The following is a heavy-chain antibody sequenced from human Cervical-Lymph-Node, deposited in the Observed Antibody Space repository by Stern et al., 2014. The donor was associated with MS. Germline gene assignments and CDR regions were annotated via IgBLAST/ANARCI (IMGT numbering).Heavy chain of an antibody. CDR3: ARDTSSPERSDW. D-gene: IGHD1-1*01. CDR1: GFTVSRDY. Sequence: VQLVESGGGVIQPGGSLRLSCTASGFTVSRDYMTWVRQAPGKGLEWISLTTDVGRSYYTDSVKGGFTISRDDSKNTVYLHMTSLRAEDTAMYYCARDTSSPERSDWWGQGTLVTVSS. V-gene: IGHV3-53*01. CDR2: TTDVGRS. J-gene: IGHJ4*02.